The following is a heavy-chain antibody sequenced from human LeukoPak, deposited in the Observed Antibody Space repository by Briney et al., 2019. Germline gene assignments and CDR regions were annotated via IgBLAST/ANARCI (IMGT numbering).Heavy chain of an antibody. CDR3: TTDWGTRTSYVRAFDL. CDR1: GFTFNNAW. D-gene: IGHD3-16*01. Sequence: GGSLRLSCTASGFTFNNAWMNWVRQAPGKGLEWVGRITNKNEGETTDYAAPVKGRFTISRDDSKSTLYLQMNSLKTEDTAVYYCTTDWGTRTSYVRAFDLWGQGTMVTVSS. J-gene: IGHJ3*01. V-gene: IGHV3-15*01. CDR2: ITNKNEGETT.